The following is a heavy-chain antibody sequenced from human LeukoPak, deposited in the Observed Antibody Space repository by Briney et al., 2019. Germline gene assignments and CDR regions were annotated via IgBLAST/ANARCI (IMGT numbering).Heavy chain of an antibody. CDR3: ARARRDGYNPNWFDP. CDR1: GFTFSSYA. V-gene: IGHV3-23*01. D-gene: IGHD5-24*01. CDR2: ISGSGGST. Sequence: GGSLRLSCAASGFTFSSYAMSWVRQAPGKGLEWVSAISGSGGSTYYADSVKGRFTISRDNSKNTLYLQMNSLRSEDTAVYYCARARRDGYNPNWFDPWGQGTLVTVSS. J-gene: IGHJ5*02.